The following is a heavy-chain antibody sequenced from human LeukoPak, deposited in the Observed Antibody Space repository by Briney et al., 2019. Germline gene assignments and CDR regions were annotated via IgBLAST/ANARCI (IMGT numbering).Heavy chain of an antibody. V-gene: IGHV3-30*02. CDR2: IRYDGSNK. CDR3: AKDALLVVGSSGYYYNN. Sequence: GGSLRLSCAASGFTFSSYGMHWVRQAPGKGLEWVTFIRYDGSNKYYADSVKGRFTISRDNSKNTLYLQMNSLRAEDTAVYYCAKDALLVVGSSGYYYNNWGQGTLVTASS. CDR1: GFTFSSYG. J-gene: IGHJ4*02. D-gene: IGHD3-22*01.